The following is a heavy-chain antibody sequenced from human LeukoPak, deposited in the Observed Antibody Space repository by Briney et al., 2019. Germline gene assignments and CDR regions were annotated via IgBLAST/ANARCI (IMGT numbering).Heavy chain of an antibody. CDR2: IIPIFGTA. J-gene: IGHJ5*02. Sequence: ASVKVSCKASGGTFSSYAISWVRQAPGQGLEWMGGIIPIFGTANYAQKFRGRVTITADESTSTAYMELSSLRSEDTAVYYCARGARSSTSGWFDPWGQGTLVTVSS. CDR1: GGTFSSYA. V-gene: IGHV1-69*13. CDR3: ARGARSSTSGWFDP. D-gene: IGHD2-2*01.